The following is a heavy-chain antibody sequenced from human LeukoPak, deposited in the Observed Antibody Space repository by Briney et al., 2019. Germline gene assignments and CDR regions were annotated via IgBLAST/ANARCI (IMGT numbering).Heavy chain of an antibody. CDR1: GFTFS. V-gene: IGHV3-23*01. Sequence: GGSLRLSCAASGFTFSMNWVRQAPGKGLEWVSAISGDGGSGYYADSVKGRFTISRDKPKNTLYLQMNSLRTEDTAVYYCAAAYFGVDQYYYGMDVWGQGTTVTVSS. CDR3: AAAYFGVDQYYYGMDV. CDR2: ISGDGGSG. D-gene: IGHD3-3*01. J-gene: IGHJ6*02.